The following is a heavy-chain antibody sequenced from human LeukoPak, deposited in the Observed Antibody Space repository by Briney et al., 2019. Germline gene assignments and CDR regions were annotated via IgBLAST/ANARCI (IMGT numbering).Heavy chain of an antibody. Sequence: PWASVKVSCKASGYTFTSYGISWVRQAPGQGLEWMGWISAYNGNTNYAQKLQGRVTMTTDTSTSTAYMELRSLRSDDTAVYYCARDFNTGHYDSSGYPFDYWGQGTLVTVSS. J-gene: IGHJ4*02. D-gene: IGHD3-22*01. CDR3: ARDFNTGHYDSSGYPFDY. CDR1: GYTFTSYG. V-gene: IGHV1-18*01. CDR2: ISAYNGNT.